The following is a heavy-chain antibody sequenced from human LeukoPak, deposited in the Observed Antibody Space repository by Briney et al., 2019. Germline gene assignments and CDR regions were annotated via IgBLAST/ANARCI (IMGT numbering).Heavy chain of an antibody. J-gene: IGHJ4*02. D-gene: IGHD3-3*01. Sequence: HGASVKVSCKASGGTFSSYTISWVRQAPGQGLEWMGRIIPILGIANYAQKFQGRVTITADKSTSTAYMELSSLRSEDTAVYYCARVHDGGYYVDYWGQGTLVTVSS. CDR2: IIPILGIA. CDR3: ARVHDGGYYVDY. V-gene: IGHV1-69*02. CDR1: GGTFSSYT.